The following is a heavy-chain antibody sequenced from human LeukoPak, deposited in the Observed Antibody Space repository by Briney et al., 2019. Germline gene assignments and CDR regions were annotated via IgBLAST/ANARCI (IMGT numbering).Heavy chain of an antibody. V-gene: IGHV4-30-4*08. CDR1: GGSISSGDYY. Sequence: SETLSLTCTVSGGSISSGDYYWSWIRQPPGKGLEWIGYIYYSGSTYYNPSLKSRVTISVDTPKNQFSLKLSSVTAADTAVYYCARWLLQYYFDYWGQGTLVTVSS. CDR3: ARWLLQYYFDY. J-gene: IGHJ4*02. D-gene: IGHD1-26*01. CDR2: IYYSGST.